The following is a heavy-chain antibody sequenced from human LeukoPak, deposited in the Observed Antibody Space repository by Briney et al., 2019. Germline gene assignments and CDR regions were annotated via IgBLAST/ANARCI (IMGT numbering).Heavy chain of an antibody. D-gene: IGHD2-2*01. CDR3: ARRPRNIVVVPAAKGGWFDP. Sequence: SETLSLTCAVYGGSFSGYYWSWIRQPPGKGLEWIGEINHSGSTNYNPSLKSRVTISVDTSKNQFSLKLSSVTAADTAVYYCARRPRNIVVVPAAKGGWFDPWGQGTLVTVSS. CDR2: INHSGST. V-gene: IGHV4-34*01. CDR1: GGSFSGYY. J-gene: IGHJ5*02.